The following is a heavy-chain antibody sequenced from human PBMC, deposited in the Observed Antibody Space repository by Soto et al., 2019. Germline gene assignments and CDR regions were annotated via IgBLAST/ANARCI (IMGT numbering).Heavy chain of an antibody. V-gene: IGHV1-69*02. CDR1: GGTFSSST. J-gene: IGHJ4*02. CDR2: IIPILGIA. CDR3: ARLPSIVGATNLDY. D-gene: IGHD1-26*01. Sequence: QVQLVQSGAEVKKPGSSVKVSCKASGGTFSSSTISWVRQAPGQGLEWMGRIIPILGIANYAQKCQGRVTITADKSTSTAYMELSSLRSEDTAVYYCARLPSIVGATNLDYWGQGTLVTVSS.